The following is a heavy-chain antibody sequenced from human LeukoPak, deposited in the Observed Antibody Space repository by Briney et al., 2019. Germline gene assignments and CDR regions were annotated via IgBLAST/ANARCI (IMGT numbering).Heavy chain of an antibody. CDR2: ISYDGYNE. Sequence: PGGSLRLSCAASGFSFRIFAMHWVRQAPGKGLEWVAFISYDGYNEDYAESVKGRFTISRDNSKNTLDLQLTSLRVEDTAVYYCATWPLHAYDVWGEGTVVTVSS. CDR1: GFSFRIFA. CDR3: ATWPLHAYDV. J-gene: IGHJ3*01. V-gene: IGHV3-30*04.